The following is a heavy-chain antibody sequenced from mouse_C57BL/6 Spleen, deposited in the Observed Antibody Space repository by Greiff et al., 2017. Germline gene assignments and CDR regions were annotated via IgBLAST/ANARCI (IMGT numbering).Heavy chain of an antibody. CDR2: IYPRSGNT. V-gene: IGHV1-81*01. CDR3: ASPIYYYGSSYWFAY. CDR1: GYTFTSYG. J-gene: IGHJ3*01. Sequence: VQLQQSGAELARPGASVKLSCKASGYTFTSYGISWVKQRPGQGLEWIGEIYPRSGNTYYNEKFKGKATLTADKSSSTAYMELRSLTSEDSAVYFCASPIYYYGSSYWFAYWGQGTLVTVSA. D-gene: IGHD1-1*01.